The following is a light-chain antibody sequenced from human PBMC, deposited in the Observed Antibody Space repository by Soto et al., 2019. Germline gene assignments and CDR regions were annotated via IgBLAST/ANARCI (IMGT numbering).Light chain of an antibody. CDR3: QQYNSYSPWT. CDR1: QTISNW. Sequence: DIQMTQSPSTLSASVGDRVTITCRASQTISNWLAWYQQKPGKAPKLLIYAASSLQSGVPSRFSGSGSGTEFTLTISSLQPDDFATYYCQQYNSYSPWTFGQGTKV. CDR2: AAS. J-gene: IGKJ1*01. V-gene: IGKV1-5*01.